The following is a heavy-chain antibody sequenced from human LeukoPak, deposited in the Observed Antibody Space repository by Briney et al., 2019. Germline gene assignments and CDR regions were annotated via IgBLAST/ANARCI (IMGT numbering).Heavy chain of an antibody. V-gene: IGHV3-15*01. CDR3: TTDRRGLVIILPYGMDV. CDR2: IKSKTDGGTT. J-gene: IGHJ6*02. CDR1: GFTFSNAW. Sequence: PGGSLRLSCAASGFTFSNAWMSWVRQAPGKGLEWVGRIKSKTDGGTTDYAAPVKGRFTISRDDSKNTLYLQMNSLKTEDTAVYYCTTDRRGLVIILPYGMDVWGQGTTVTVSS. D-gene: IGHD3-9*01.